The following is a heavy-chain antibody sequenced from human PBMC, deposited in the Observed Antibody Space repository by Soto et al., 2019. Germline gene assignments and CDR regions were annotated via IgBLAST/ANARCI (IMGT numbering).Heavy chain of an antibody. Sequence: PGGSLRLSCAASGFTFSSYAMSWVRQAPGKGLEWVSAISGSGGSTYYADSVKGRFTISRDNSKNTLYLQMNSLRAEDTAVYYCAKGARGYYDSNTFYYYYYGMDVWGQGTTVTVSS. V-gene: IGHV3-23*01. D-gene: IGHD3-22*01. CDR2: ISGSGGST. CDR1: GFTFSSYA. CDR3: AKGARGYYDSNTFYYYYYGMDV. J-gene: IGHJ6*02.